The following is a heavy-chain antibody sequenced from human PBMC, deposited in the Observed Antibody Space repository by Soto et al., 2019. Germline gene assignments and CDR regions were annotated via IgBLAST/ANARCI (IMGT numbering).Heavy chain of an antibody. Sequence: GGSLRLSCAASGFTFTTYSMTWVRQAPGKGLEWVSSISSSGSYIYYVDSVKGRFTISRDNAKNSLYLQMNSLRAENTAVYYCAREIVVARGASYFDYWGPGTLVTVSS. CDR1: GFTFTTYS. D-gene: IGHD2-2*01. V-gene: IGHV3-21*01. J-gene: IGHJ4*02. CDR3: AREIVVARGASYFDY. CDR2: ISSSGSYI.